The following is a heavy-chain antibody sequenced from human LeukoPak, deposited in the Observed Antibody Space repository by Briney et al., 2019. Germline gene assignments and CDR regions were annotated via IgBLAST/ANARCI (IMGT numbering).Heavy chain of an antibody. CDR3: ARDRGSRYYYMDV. V-gene: IGHV3-48*04. CDR2: ISSSGSTI. J-gene: IGHJ6*03. CDR1: GFTFSDFS. D-gene: IGHD3-10*01. Sequence: PGGSLRLSCAASGFTFSDFSMNWVRQAPGKGLEWVSYISSSGSTIYYADSVKGRFTISRDNAKNSLYLQMNSLRAEDTAVYYCARDRGSRYYYMDVWGKGTTVTVSS.